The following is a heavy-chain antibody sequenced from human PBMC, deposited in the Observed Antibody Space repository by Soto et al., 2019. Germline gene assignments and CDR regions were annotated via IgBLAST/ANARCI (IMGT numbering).Heavy chain of an antibody. J-gene: IGHJ4*02. V-gene: IGHV4-59*01. CDR2: IYHSGST. CDR1: GGSISSYY. Sequence: PSETLSLTCTVSGGSISSYYWSWIRQPPGKGLEWIGYIYHSGSTNYNPSLKSRVTISVDTSKNQFSLKLSSVTAADTAVYYCARGPLYDFWSGYFYYFDYWGQGTLVTVSS. D-gene: IGHD3-3*01. CDR3: ARGPLYDFWSGYFYYFDY.